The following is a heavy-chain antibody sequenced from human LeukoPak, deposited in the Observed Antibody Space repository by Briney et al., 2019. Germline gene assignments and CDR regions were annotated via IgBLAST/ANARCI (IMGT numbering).Heavy chain of an antibody. CDR3: AVRGAVAGSYYFDY. Sequence: PGGSLRLSCAASGFTFSSYAMSWVRQAPGKGLEWVSAISGSGGSTYYADSVKGRFTISRDNSKNTLYLQMNSLRAEDTAVYYCAVRGAVAGSYYFDYWGQGTLVTVSS. V-gene: IGHV3-23*01. CDR2: ISGSGGST. D-gene: IGHD6-19*01. J-gene: IGHJ4*02. CDR1: GFTFSSYA.